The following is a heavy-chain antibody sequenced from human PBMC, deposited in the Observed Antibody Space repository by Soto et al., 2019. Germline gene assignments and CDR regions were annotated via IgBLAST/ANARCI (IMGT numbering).Heavy chain of an antibody. CDR2: IIPIFGTA. J-gene: IGHJ6*02. Sequence: QVQLVQSGAEVKKPGSSVKVSCKASGGTFSSSAISWVRQAPGQGLEWIGGIIPIFGTANYAPKFQVRVTITADESTSTAYRELRSRRSEDTAVYYCARDVRVSSWYEDYYGMDVWGQGTTVTVSS. CDR3: ARDVRVSSWYEDYYGMDV. D-gene: IGHD6-13*01. V-gene: IGHV1-69*12. CDR1: GGTFSSSA.